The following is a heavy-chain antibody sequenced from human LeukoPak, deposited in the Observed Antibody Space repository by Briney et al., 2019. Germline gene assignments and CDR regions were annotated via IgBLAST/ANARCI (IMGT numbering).Heavy chain of an antibody. CDR2: ISAYNGNT. Sequence: ASVKVSCKASGYTFTSYGISWVRQAPGQGLEWMGWISAYNGNTNYAQKLQGRVTMTTDTSTSTAYMELRSLRSDDTAVYYCAREAYGDYDDAAENPFDYWGQGTLVTVSS. V-gene: IGHV1-18*01. CDR1: GYTFTSYG. CDR3: AREAYGDYDDAAENPFDY. J-gene: IGHJ4*02. D-gene: IGHD4-17*01.